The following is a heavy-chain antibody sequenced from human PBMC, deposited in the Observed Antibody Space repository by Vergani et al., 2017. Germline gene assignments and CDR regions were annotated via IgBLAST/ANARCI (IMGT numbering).Heavy chain of an antibody. J-gene: IGHJ4*02. V-gene: IGHV3-23*01. D-gene: IGHD3-22*01. CDR2: ISGSGGFT. CDR3: AKDNVPGYYDSSGYCDY. CDR1: GFTFTNFA. Sequence: EVQLLESGGNLVQPGGSLRLSCAAPGFTFTNFAMTWVRHAPGEGLEWVSGISGSGGFTYYSDSVKGRFTISRDNSTNTMFLQMNNLRAEDTAVYYCAKDNVPGYYDSSGYCDYWGQGTMVTVSS.